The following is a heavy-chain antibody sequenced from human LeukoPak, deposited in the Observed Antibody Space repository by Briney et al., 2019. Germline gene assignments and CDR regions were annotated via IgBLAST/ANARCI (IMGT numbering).Heavy chain of an antibody. CDR1: GFTFSSTG. Sequence: GGSLRLSCAASGFTFSSTGMHWVRQAPGKGLECVAVIWYDGSNKYYADSVKGRFTISRDNSKNTLYLQMNSLRAEDTAAYYCATEGGSLEKINYWGQGTLVTVSS. J-gene: IGHJ4*02. D-gene: IGHD5-24*01. CDR2: IWYDGSNK. V-gene: IGHV3-33*01. CDR3: ATEGGSLEKINY.